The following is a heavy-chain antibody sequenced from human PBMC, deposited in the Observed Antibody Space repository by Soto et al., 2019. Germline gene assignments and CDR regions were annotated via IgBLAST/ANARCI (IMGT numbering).Heavy chain of an antibody. D-gene: IGHD6-6*01. CDR3: SRTIAAVPGEDY. J-gene: IGHJ4*02. Sequence: GSLRLSCAASGFTFSRYDMHWVRQAPGKGLEWVAFISYDGDNKYYAESVKGRFTISRDNSKNTLYLQMNSLRAEDTAVYYCSRTIAAVPGEDYWGQGTLVTVSS. CDR2: ISYDGDNK. CDR1: GFTFSRYD. V-gene: IGHV3-30-3*01.